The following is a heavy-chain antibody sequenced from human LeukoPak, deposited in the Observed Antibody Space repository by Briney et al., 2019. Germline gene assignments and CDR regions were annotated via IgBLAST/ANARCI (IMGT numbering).Heavy chain of an antibody. CDR3: VTDQTGRHPYFFDY. J-gene: IGHJ4*02. CDR1: GFNFSTYW. Sequence: HTGGSLRLSCTASGFNFSTYWMTWVRQVPGKGLEWVANIKEDGSEIYYVGAVKGRFSISRDNAKTSLYLQMHSLSVADTGLYYCVTDQTGRHPYFFDYWGQGTLVTVSS. D-gene: IGHD3-10*01. V-gene: IGHV3-7*01. CDR2: IKEDGSEI.